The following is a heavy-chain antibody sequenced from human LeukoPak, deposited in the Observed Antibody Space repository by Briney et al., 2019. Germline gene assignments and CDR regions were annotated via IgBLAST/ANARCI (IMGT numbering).Heavy chain of an antibody. V-gene: IGHV1-18*04. CDR1: GYSFTTYA. Sequence: ASVKVSCTPSGYSFTTYAINWVRQAPGQGPEWMGWISAYNGNTEYSQKVQDRVTMTTDASTSTAYMELVSLTSDDTAVYYCARDPLRSSWSTYNNAMDVWGQGTTVTVS. D-gene: IGHD6-13*01. CDR3: ARDPLRSSWSTYNNAMDV. CDR2: ISAYNGNT. J-gene: IGHJ6*02.